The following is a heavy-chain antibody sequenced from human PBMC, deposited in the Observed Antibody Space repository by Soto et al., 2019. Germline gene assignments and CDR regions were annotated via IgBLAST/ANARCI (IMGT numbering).Heavy chain of an antibody. D-gene: IGHD5-12*01. CDR1: GGSISNYY. Sequence: SETLSLTCIVSGGSISNYYWSWIRQPPGKGLEWIGYIYYSGSTNYNPSLTSRVTISVDTSKNQFSLKLSSVTAADTAVYYCATGEMATIRVMAFDYWGQGTLVTVSS. V-gene: IGHV4-59*08. CDR2: IYYSGST. J-gene: IGHJ4*02. CDR3: ATGEMATIRVMAFDY.